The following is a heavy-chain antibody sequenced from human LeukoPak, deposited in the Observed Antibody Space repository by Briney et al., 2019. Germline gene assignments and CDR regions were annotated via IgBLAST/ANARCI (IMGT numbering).Heavy chain of an antibody. Sequence: KASETLSLTCSVSGDSISNYYWTWIPQPAEKGLEWSGRIYTSGSTNYNPSLKSRVTMSVDTSKSQISLKLSSVTAADTAVYYCARTIAHSGAYHYYYYMDVWGKGTTVTVSS. D-gene: IGHD3-10*01. CDR2: IYTSGST. V-gene: IGHV4-4*07. J-gene: IGHJ6*03. CDR1: GDSISNYY. CDR3: ARTIAHSGAYHYYYYMDV.